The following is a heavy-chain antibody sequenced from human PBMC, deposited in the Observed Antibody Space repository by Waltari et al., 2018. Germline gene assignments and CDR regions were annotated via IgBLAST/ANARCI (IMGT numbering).Heavy chain of an antibody. CDR1: GFTFSSYS. Sequence: EVQLVESGGGLVKPGGSLRLSCAASGFTFSSYSMNWVRQAPGKGLEWVSSISSSSSYIYYADSVKGRFTISRDNAKNSLYLQMNSLRAEDTAVYYCARAHGVGPSYYFDYWGQGTLVTVSS. CDR2: ISSSSSYI. V-gene: IGHV3-21*01. J-gene: IGHJ4*02. CDR3: ARAHGVGPSYYFDY. D-gene: IGHD1-26*01.